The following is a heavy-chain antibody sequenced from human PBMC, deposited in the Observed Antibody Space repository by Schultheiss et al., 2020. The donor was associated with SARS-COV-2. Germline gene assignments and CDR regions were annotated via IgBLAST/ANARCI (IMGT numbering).Heavy chain of an antibody. J-gene: IGHJ6*02. CDR2: ISYNGST. CDR3: ATGPQGYYYYGMDV. V-gene: IGHV4-59*02. CDR1: GASVSRYY. Sequence: SQTLSLTCTVSGASVSRYYWTWVRQSPGKGLEWIGYISYNGSTYYNPSLKSRVTISVDTSKNQFSLKLSSVTAADTAVYYCATGPQGYYYYGMDVWGQGTTVTVSS.